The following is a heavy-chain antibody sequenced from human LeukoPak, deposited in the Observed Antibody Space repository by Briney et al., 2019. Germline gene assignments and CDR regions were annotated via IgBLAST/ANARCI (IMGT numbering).Heavy chain of an antibody. V-gene: IGHV3-23*01. CDR2: LSGSGGST. CDR3: AKALGWGPLTGDSRFDY. Sequence: PGGSLRLSCAASGFTFSSYAMSWVRQAPGRGLEWVSALSGSGGSTYYADSVKGRFTISRDNSKNTLYLQMNSLRAEDTALYYCAKALGWGPLTGDSRFDYWGQGTLVTVSS. CDR1: GFTFSSYA. D-gene: IGHD7-27*01. J-gene: IGHJ4*02.